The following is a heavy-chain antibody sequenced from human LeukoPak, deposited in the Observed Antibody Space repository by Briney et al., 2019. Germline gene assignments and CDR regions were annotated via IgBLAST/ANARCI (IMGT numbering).Heavy chain of an antibody. D-gene: IGHD3-16*02. J-gene: IGHJ4*02. CDR2: ISSSSSYI. V-gene: IGHV3-21*01. CDR1: GFTFSSYS. Sequence: PGGSLRLSCAASGFTFSSYSINWVRQAPGKGLEWVSSISSSSSYIYYADSVKGRFTISRDNAKNSLYLQMNSLRAEDTAVYYCARRMITFGGVIVSPPDYWGQGTLVTVSS. CDR3: ARRMITFGGVIVSPPDY.